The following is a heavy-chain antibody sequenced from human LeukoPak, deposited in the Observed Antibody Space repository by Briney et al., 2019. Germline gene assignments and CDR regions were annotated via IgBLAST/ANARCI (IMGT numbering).Heavy chain of an antibody. Sequence: SETLSLTCTVSGGSISSSSYYWGWIRQPPGKGLEWIGSTYYSGSTYYNPSLKSRVTISVDTSKNQFSLKLSSVTAADTAVYYCARRVVVAARNDAFDIWGQGTMVTVSS. CDR3: ARRVVVAARNDAFDI. V-gene: IGHV4-39*01. J-gene: IGHJ3*02. CDR2: TYYSGST. CDR1: GGSISSSSYY. D-gene: IGHD2-15*01.